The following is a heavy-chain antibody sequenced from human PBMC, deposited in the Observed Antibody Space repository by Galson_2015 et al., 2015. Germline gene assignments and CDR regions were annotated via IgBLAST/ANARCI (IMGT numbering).Heavy chain of an antibody. CDR2: ISSGSSTI. V-gene: IGHV3-48*01. D-gene: IGHD3-16*01. Sequence: SLRLSCAASGFIFSSYSMNWVRQAPGKGLEWISYISSGSSTIYYAGSVKGRFTISRDNAKNPLYLQMNSLRAEDTAVYYCARPYTPDYRRPDYWGQGALVIVSS. J-gene: IGHJ4*02. CDR3: ARPYTPDYRRPDY. CDR1: GFIFSSYS.